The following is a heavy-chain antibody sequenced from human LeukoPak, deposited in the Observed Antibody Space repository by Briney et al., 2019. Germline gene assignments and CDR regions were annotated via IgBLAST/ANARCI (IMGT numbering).Heavy chain of an antibody. V-gene: IGHV4-34*01. CDR2: INHSGST. J-gene: IGHJ6*03. D-gene: IGHD3-9*01. Sequence: SETLSLTCAVYGGSSSGYYWSWIRQPPGKGLEWIGEINHSGSTNYNPSLKSRVTISVDTSKNQFSLKLSSVTAADTAVYYCARGLDILTGYYPYYYYYYMDVWGKGTTVTVSS. CDR3: ARGLDILTGYYPYYYYYYMDV. CDR1: GGSSSGYY.